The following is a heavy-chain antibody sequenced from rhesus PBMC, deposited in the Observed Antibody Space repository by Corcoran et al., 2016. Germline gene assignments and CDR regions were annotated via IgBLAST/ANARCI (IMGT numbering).Heavy chain of an antibody. CDR1: GFPFSTYW. D-gene: IGHD4-17*01. CDR2: IKNKADGGTA. Sequence: EVQLVESGGGLVQPGGSLRLSCAASGFPFSTYWLNWVRQAPGMGVGWVGFIKNKADGGTAAYAESVKGRFTISRDDSKNTRYLQMNSLKTEDTAVYYCTRDATISYGLDSWGQGVVVTVSS. V-gene: IGHV3-16*01. CDR3: TRDATISYGLDS. J-gene: IGHJ6*01.